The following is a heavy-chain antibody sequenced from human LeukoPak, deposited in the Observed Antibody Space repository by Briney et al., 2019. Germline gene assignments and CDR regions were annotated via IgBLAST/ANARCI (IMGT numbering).Heavy chain of an antibody. CDR3: ARDLRGSSWNYFDY. Sequence: SQTLSLTCAISGDSVSSNSAAWHWLRQSPSRGLEWLGRTYYRSNWYKDYAVSVKSRITIKSDTSKNQFSLQLNSVTPEDTALYYCARDLRGSSWNYFDYWGQGTLVTVSS. CDR1: GDSVSSNSAA. V-gene: IGHV6-1*01. J-gene: IGHJ4*02. CDR2: TYYRSNWYK. D-gene: IGHD6-13*01.